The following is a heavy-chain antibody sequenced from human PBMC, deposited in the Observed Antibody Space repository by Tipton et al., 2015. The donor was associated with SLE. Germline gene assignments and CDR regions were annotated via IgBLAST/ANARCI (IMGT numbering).Heavy chain of an antibody. V-gene: IGHV4-39*07. D-gene: IGHD1-14*01. J-gene: IGHJ2*01. CDR3: ASEGPRSYWYFDL. CDR2: IYHSGNT. Sequence: TLSLTCTVSGGSISSSSYYWGWIRQPPGKGLEWIGSIYHSGNTYYNPSLKSRVTISVDTSKNQFSLKLSSVTAADTAVYYCASEGPRSYWYFDLWGRGTLVTVSS. CDR1: GGSISSSSYY.